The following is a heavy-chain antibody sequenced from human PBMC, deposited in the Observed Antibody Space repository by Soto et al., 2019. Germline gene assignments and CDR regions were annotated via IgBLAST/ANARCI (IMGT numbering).Heavy chain of an antibody. V-gene: IGHV3-23*03. D-gene: IGHD1-26*01. Sequence: GGSLRLSCVASGFTFRNFAMTWVRQAPGRGLEWVSSIDWSGVDLYYADSVKGRFTISRDNSKSTLSLQMSSLRADDTAVYYCAKDRVQSNNVWDPLDISGQGTMVAV. CDR3: AKDRVQSNNVWDPLDI. CDR2: IDWSGVDL. CDR1: GFTFRNFA. J-gene: IGHJ3*02.